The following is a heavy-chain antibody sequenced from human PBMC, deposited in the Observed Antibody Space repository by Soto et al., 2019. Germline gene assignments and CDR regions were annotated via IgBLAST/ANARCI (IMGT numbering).Heavy chain of an antibody. D-gene: IGHD3-22*01. V-gene: IGHV3-7*04. CDR1: GLTLSRYW. CDR3: SRDYYGPGPV. Sequence: EVQLVESGGGLVQPGGSLRLSCVASGLTLSRYWMSWVRQAPGKGLEWVANIKEDGGKTYYVDSVKGRFTISRDNAKNSVYLQMNSLRVEDTAVYYCSRDYYGPGPVWGQGTLVIVSS. J-gene: IGHJ4*02. CDR2: IKEDGGKT.